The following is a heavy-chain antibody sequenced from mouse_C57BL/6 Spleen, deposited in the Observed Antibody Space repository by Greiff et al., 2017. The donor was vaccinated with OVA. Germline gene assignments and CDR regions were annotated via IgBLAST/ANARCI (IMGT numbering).Heavy chain of an antibody. V-gene: IGHV1-64*01. Sequence: QVQLKQSGAELVKPGASVKLSCKASGYTFTSYWMHWVKQRPGQGLEWIGMIHPNSGSTNYNEKFKSKATLTVDKSSSTAYMQLSSLTSEDSAVYYCAREDDYDEDFAYWGQGTLVTVSA. CDR3: AREDDYDEDFAY. CDR1: GYTFTSYW. J-gene: IGHJ3*01. D-gene: IGHD2-4*01. CDR2: IHPNSGST.